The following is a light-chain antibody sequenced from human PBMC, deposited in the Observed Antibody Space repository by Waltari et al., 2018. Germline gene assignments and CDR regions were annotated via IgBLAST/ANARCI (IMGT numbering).Light chain of an antibody. Sequence: QSTLTQPPSASGTPGQRVTISCSGSSSNIGFNTVHWYQHLPGTAPKLLIYRDNQRPSGVPDRFSGSKSGTSASLAISGLQAEDEADYFCHSYDSSLSAVVFAGGTKVTVL. J-gene: IGLJ2*01. CDR2: RDN. V-gene: IGLV1-44*01. CDR3: HSYDSSLSAVV. CDR1: SSNIGFNT.